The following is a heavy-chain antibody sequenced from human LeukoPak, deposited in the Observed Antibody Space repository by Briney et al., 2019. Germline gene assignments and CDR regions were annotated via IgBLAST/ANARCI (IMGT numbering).Heavy chain of an antibody. V-gene: IGHV3-23*01. J-gene: IGHJ3*02. CDR3: ALGYDAFDI. Sequence: PGGSLRLSCAASGFTFSSYAMSWVRQAPGKGLEWVSAISGSGGSTYYADSVKGRFTISRDNAKNSLYLQMNSLRAEDTALYYCALGYDAFDIWGQGTMVTVSS. D-gene: IGHD3-10*01. CDR2: ISGSGGST. CDR1: GFTFSSYA.